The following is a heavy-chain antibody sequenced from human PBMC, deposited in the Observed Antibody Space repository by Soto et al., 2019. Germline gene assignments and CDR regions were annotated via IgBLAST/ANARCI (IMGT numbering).Heavy chain of an antibody. Sequence: GGSLRLSCAASGFIFSNFAMYWVRQAPGKGLEWVSSISSSSSYIYYADSVKGRFTISRDNAKNSLYLQMNSLRAEDTAVYYCARVMITGTVRAFDIWGQGTMVTVSS. CDR3: ARVMITGTVRAFDI. J-gene: IGHJ3*02. V-gene: IGHV3-21*01. CDR2: ISSSSSYI. CDR1: GFIFSNFA. D-gene: IGHD3-16*01.